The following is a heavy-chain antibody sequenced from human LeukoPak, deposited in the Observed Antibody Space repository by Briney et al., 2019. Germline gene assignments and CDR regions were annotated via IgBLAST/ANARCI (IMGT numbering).Heavy chain of an antibody. CDR2: ISATTRIT. CDR3: AKATARELLAP. Sequence: GGSLRLSCEASGFTFTSYAMSWVRQPPGKGLEWVSAISATTRITYYADSVKGRFTISRDNSRNTLYLQMNSLRAEDTAVYYCAKATARELLAPWGQGTLSPSPQ. D-gene: IGHD1-26*01. V-gene: IGHV3-23*01. CDR1: GFTFTSYA. J-gene: IGHJ5*02.